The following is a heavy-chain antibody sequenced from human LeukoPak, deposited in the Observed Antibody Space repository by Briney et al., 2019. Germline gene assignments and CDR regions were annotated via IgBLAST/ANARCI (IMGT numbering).Heavy chain of an antibody. Sequence: GGSLRLSCAASGFTFGNYAMHWVRQAPGKGLEWVSAISGSGGSTYYADSVKGRFTISRDNSKNTLYLQMNSLRAEDTAVYYCAKAGYSSSWYEYYYYYYMDVWGKGTTVTISS. J-gene: IGHJ6*03. CDR3: AKAGYSSSWYEYYYYYYMDV. V-gene: IGHV3-23*01. CDR1: GFTFGNYA. D-gene: IGHD6-13*01. CDR2: ISGSGGST.